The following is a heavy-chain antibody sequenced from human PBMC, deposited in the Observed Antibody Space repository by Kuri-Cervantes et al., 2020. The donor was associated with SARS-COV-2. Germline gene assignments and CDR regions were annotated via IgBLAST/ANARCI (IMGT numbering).Heavy chain of an antibody. D-gene: IGHD3-16*01. CDR1: GFTFSSYD. Sequence: LSLTCAACGFTFSSYDMHWVRQAPGKGLEWVAVISYDGSNKYYADSVKGRFTISRDNSKNTLYLQMNSLRAEDTAVYYCAITLGLGEPHAFDIWGQGTMVTVSS. CDR3: AITLGLGEPHAFDI. CDR2: ISYDGSNK. J-gene: IGHJ3*02. V-gene: IGHV3-30-3*01.